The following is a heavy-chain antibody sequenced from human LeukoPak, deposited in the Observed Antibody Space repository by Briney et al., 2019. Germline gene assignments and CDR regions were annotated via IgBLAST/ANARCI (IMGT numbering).Heavy chain of an antibody. J-gene: IGHJ6*02. D-gene: IGHD3-10*01. CDR3: ARADHGSGSLYYYGMDV. CDR2: IYYSGST. Sequence: PSETLSLTCTVSGASISGYYWSWIRQPPGKGLEWIGYIYYSGSTKYHPSLKSRVTISVDTSKNQFSLKLTSMTAADTAVYYCARADHGSGSLYYYGMDVWGQGAPVTVSS. CDR1: GASISGYY. V-gene: IGHV4-59*01.